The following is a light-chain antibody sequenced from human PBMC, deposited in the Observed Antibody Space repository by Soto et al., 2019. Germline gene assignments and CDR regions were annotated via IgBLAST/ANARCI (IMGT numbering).Light chain of an antibody. Sequence: QAVVTQEPSLTVSPGGTVTLTCGSSTGAVTSGHYPYWFQQKPGRAPRTLIYDTSNKHSWTPARFSPSPLGDKAALILSGAQPEDEADYYCLLSSCGGRLWVFGGGTKLTVL. J-gene: IGLJ3*02. V-gene: IGLV7-46*01. CDR1: TGAVTSGHY. CDR3: LLSSCGGRLWV. CDR2: DTS.